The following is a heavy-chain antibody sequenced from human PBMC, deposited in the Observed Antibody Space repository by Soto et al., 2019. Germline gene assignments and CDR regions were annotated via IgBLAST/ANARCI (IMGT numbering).Heavy chain of an antibody. CDR1: GDSVASNNAA. CDR3: ARGAVGAAGLPLAY. Sequence: PSQTLSLTCAISGDSVASNNAAWNWIRQSPSRGLEWLGRTYYRSKWYNDYALSVKSRITITPDTSKNQFSLQLNSVTPEDTAVYYCARGAVGAAGLPLAYWGQGAPVTVSS. J-gene: IGHJ4*02. CDR2: TYYRSKWYN. V-gene: IGHV6-1*01.